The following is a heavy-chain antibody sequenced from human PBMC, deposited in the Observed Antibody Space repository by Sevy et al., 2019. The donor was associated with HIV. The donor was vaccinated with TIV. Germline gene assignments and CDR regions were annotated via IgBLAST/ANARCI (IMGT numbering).Heavy chain of an antibody. J-gene: IGHJ5*02. Sequence: GGSLRLSCAASGFTFSSYSMNWVRQAPGKGLEWVSYISSSSSTIYYAHSVKGRFTISRDNAKNSLYLQMNSLRDEDTAVYYFARDKDDYGDYAAFDPWGQGTLVTVSS. CDR1: GFTFSSYS. CDR2: ISSSSSTI. V-gene: IGHV3-48*02. CDR3: ARDKDDYGDYAAFDP. D-gene: IGHD4-17*01.